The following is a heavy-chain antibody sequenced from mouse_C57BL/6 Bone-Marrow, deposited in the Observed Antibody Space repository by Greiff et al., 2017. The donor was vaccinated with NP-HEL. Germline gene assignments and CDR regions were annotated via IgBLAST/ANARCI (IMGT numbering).Heavy chain of an antibody. V-gene: IGHV1-82*01. CDR3: AREGKLDPFDV. D-gene: IGHD1-3*01. CDR1: GYAFSSSW. CDR2: IYPGDGDT. Sequence: VQLQQSGPELVKPGASVKISCKASGYAFSSSWMNWVKQRPGKGLEWIGRIYPGDGDTNYNGKFKGKATLTADKSSSTAYMQLSSLTSEDSAVYFCAREGKLDPFDVWGTGTTVTVSS. J-gene: IGHJ1*03.